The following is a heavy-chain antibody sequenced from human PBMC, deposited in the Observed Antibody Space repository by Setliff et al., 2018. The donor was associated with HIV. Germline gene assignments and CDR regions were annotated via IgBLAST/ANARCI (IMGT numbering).Heavy chain of an antibody. CDR1: GYTFTSYG. D-gene: IGHD2-2*01. Sequence: EASVKVSCKASGYTFTSYGISWVRQAPGQGLEWMGWISAYNGNTNYAQNFQGRVTMTTDTSTSTVYMELRSLRSEDTAVYYCARDEYAFDFWGQGTLVTVSS. V-gene: IGHV1-18*01. CDR2: ISAYNGNT. J-gene: IGHJ4*02. CDR3: ARDEYAFDF.